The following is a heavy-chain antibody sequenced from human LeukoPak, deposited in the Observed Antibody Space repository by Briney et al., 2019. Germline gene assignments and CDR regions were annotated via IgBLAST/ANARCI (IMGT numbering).Heavy chain of an antibody. CDR3: ARENSYYDSSGYYYGSGYFDY. J-gene: IGHJ4*02. V-gene: IGHV4-38-2*02. CDR2: IYHSGST. CDR1: GYSISSGYY. Sequence: SETLSLTCTVSGYSISSGYYWGWIRQPPGKGLEWIGSIYHSGSTYYNPSLQSRVTISVDTSKNQFSLRLSSVTAADTAMYYCARENSYYDSSGYYYGSGYFDYWGQGTLVTVSS. D-gene: IGHD3-22*01.